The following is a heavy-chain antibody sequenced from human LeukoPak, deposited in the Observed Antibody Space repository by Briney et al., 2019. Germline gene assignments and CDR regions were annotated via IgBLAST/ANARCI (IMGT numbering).Heavy chain of an antibody. V-gene: IGHV3-30*04. CDR1: GFTFSSYA. CDR2: ISYDGSNK. J-gene: IGHJ4*02. D-gene: IGHD1-26*01. Sequence: PGGSLRLSCAASGFTFSSYAMHWVRQAPGKGLEWVAVISYDGSNKYYADSVKGRFTISRDNSKNSLYLQMNSLRPEDTALYYCARGGSYFDSWGQGTLVTVSS. CDR3: ARGGSYFDS.